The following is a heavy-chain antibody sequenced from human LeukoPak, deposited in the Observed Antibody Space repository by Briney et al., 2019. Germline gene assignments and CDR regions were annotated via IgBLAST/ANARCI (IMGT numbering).Heavy chain of an antibody. J-gene: IGHJ4*02. CDR3: AKGRQGSSSSPFDY. Sequence: GGSLRLSCAASGFTFSYYGMSWVRQAPGKGLEWVSRISGSGGSTYYADSVNGRFISSRDDSKNTLYLQMNSLRAEDTAVYYCAKGRQGSSSSPFDYWGQGTLVTVSS. D-gene: IGHD6-6*01. CDR1: GFTFSYYG. CDR2: ISGSGGST. V-gene: IGHV3-23*01.